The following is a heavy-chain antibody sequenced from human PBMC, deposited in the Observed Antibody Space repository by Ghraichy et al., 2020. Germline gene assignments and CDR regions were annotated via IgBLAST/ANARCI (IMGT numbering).Heavy chain of an antibody. D-gene: IGHD3-22*01. J-gene: IGHJ6*02. CDR3: AYYDSSGYHDPYYNYGMDV. CDR1: GFIFSSYA. CDR2: ISGSGGSS. V-gene: IGHV3-23*01. Sequence: LSLTCAESGFIFSSYAMSWVRQAPGKGLEWVAGISGSGGSSHYGDFVKGRFTISRDNSKNTLYLRMNSLRAEDTAIYYCAYYDSSGYHDPYYNYGMDVRGQGTTVIVSS.